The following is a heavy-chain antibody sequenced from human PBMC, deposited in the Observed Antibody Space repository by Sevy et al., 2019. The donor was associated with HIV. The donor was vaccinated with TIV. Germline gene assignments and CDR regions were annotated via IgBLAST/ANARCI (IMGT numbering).Heavy chain of an antibody. J-gene: IGHJ4*02. CDR3: ARDRGEILSSAFDY. Sequence: GGSLRLSCAASGFTFSDYRMHWVRQAPGKGLEWVAVISYDGRNNKYNADSVKGRFTISRDNSKNTVYLQMNSLRAEDTDIYYCARDRGEILSSAFDYWGQGTLVTVSS. CDR1: GFTFSDYR. D-gene: IGHD3-16*01. CDR2: ISYDGRNNK. V-gene: IGHV3-30*01.